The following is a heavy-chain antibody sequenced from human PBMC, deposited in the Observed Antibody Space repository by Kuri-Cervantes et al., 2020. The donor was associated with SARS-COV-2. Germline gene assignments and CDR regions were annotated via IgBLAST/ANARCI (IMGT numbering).Heavy chain of an antibody. CDR1: GITFSSSW. V-gene: IGHV3-52*01. D-gene: IGHD3-22*01. CDR2: IKCDGSEK. J-gene: IGHJ6*02. CDR3: ARENQGNYYDSSGYYHYYYYGMDV. Sequence: GESLKISCAASGITFSSSWIHWVCQAPEKGLEWVADIKCDGSEKYYVDSVKVRLTISRDNAKNSLYLQVNSLRAEDMTVYYCARENQGNYYDSSGYYHYYYYGMDVWCQGTTVTVSS.